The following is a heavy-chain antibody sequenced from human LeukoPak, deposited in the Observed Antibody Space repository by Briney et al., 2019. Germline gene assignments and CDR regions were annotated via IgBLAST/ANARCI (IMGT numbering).Heavy chain of an antibody. V-gene: IGHV4-61*05. CDR1: GGSISSSSYY. CDR3: ARHCSGDSCHQIYLEY. CDR2: IYYSGST. D-gene: IGHD2-15*01. J-gene: IGHJ4*02. Sequence: SETLSLTCTVSGGSISSSSYYWGWIRQPPGKGLEWIGYIYYSGSTNYNPSLKSRVTISIDTSKKHFSLKLTSVTAADTAVYYCARHCSGDSCHQIYLEYWGQGTLVTVSS.